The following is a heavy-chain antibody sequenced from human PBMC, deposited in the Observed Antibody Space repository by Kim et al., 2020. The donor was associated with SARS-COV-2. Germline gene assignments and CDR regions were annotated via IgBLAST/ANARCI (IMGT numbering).Heavy chain of an antibody. V-gene: IGHV4-31*03. D-gene: IGHD6-13*01. CDR2: IYYSGST. Sequence: SETLSLTCTVSGGSISSGGYYWSWIRQHPGKGLEWIGYIYYSGSTYYNPSLKSRVTISVDTSKNQFSLKLSSVTAADTAVYYCARWGIAAAGTGFDYWGQGTLVTVSS. CDR1: GGSISSGGYY. J-gene: IGHJ4*02. CDR3: ARWGIAAAGTGFDY.